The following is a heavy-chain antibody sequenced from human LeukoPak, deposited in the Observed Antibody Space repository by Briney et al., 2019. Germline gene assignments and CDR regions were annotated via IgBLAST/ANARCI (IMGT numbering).Heavy chain of an antibody. V-gene: IGHV3-13*01. D-gene: IGHD6-19*01. CDR1: GFTFSSYD. Sequence: GGSLRLSCAASGFTFSSYDMHWVRHATGKGLEWVSAIGTAGDTYYPGSVKGRFTISRENAKNSLYLQMNSLRAGDTAVYYCARGGGRYSSGWYDYWGQGTLVTVSS. CDR2: IGTAGDT. CDR3: ARGGGRYSSGWYDY. J-gene: IGHJ4*02.